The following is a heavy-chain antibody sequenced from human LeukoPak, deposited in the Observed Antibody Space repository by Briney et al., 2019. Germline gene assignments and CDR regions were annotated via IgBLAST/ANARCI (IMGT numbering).Heavy chain of an antibody. CDR1: GFTFSSYA. CDR2: ISGSGGST. V-gene: IGHV3-23*01. CDR3: AKDSGAVEASLAFDY. J-gene: IGHJ4*02. D-gene: IGHD1-26*01. Sequence: PGGSLRLSCAASGFTFSSYAMSWVRQAPGKGLEWVSAISGSGGSTYYADSVKGRFTISRDNSKNTLYLQMNSLRAEDTAVYYCAKDSGAVEASLAFDYWGQGTLVTVSS.